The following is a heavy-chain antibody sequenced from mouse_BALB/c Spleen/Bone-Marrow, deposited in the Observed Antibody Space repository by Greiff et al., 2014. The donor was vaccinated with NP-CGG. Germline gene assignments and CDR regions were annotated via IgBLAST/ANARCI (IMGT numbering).Heavy chain of an antibody. CDR2: INPRSGRT. D-gene: IGHD1-1*01. J-gene: IGHJ4*01. V-gene: IGHV1S81*02. CDR1: GYTFTSYW. CDR3: ARGLYGAMDY. Sequence: QVQLQQPGAELVKPGASVKLSCKASGYTFTSYWMYRVIQRPGQGLEWIGEINPRSGRTNYNEKFKSRATPTVDKSSSTAYMQLSSLTSEDAAVYYCARGLYGAMDYWGQGTSVTVSS.